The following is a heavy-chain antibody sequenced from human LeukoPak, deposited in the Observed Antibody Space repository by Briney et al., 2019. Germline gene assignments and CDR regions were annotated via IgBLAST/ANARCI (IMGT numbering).Heavy chain of an antibody. CDR1: GGSVSNSLYY. Sequence: SETLSLTCTVSGGSVSNSLYYWSWIRQPPGKGLEWIGYIYYNGDTNYNPSLKSRVIISIDTSSNQFSLRLNSMTAADTAVYYCARADYDILTGYYFEHYYYGMDVWGQGTTVTVSS. CDR2: IYYNGDT. D-gene: IGHD3-9*01. V-gene: IGHV4-61*01. CDR3: ARADYDILTGYYFEHYYYGMDV. J-gene: IGHJ6*02.